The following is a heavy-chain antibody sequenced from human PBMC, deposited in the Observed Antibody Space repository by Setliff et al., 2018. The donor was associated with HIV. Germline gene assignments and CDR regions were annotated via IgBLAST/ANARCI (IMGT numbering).Heavy chain of an antibody. Sequence: LSLTCAVYNGSFSGYYWSWIRQPPGKGLEWIGEINHSGSTNYNPSLESRVTISVDTSKNQFSLKLSSVTAADTAVYYCARQVTVVGYFETAAGSFNYWGPGTLVTVSS. CDR1: NGSFSGYY. D-gene: IGHD2-21*01. CDR2: INHSGST. CDR3: ARQVTVVGYFETAAGSFNY. J-gene: IGHJ4*02. V-gene: IGHV4-34*01.